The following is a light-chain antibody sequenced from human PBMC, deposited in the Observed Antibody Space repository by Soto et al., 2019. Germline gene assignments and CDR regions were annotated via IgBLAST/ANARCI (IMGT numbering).Light chain of an antibody. CDR3: QQYDDLPLT. V-gene: IGKV1-33*01. J-gene: IGKJ4*01. CDR2: DAS. Sequence: DIQMTQSPSSLSASVGDRVILTCQASQDIARFLNWYQQKPGKAPKLLIYDASNLETGVPSRFSGSGSGTHFSLTIISLQPEDFATYFFQQYDDLPLTFGGGTKVEIK. CDR1: QDIARF.